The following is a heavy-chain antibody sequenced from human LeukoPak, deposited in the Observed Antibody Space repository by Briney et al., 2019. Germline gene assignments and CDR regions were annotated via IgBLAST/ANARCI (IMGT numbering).Heavy chain of an antibody. CDR3: ARGDDFWSGSQERTLDY. CDR1: GFTFSSYG. V-gene: IGHV3-33*01. Sequence: PGRSLRLSCAASGFTFSSYGMHWVRQAPGKGLEWVAVIWYDGSNKYYADSVKGRFTISRDNSKNTLYLQMNSLRAEDAAVYYCARGDDFWSGSQERTLDYWGQGTLVTVSS. CDR2: IWYDGSNK. D-gene: IGHD3-3*01. J-gene: IGHJ4*02.